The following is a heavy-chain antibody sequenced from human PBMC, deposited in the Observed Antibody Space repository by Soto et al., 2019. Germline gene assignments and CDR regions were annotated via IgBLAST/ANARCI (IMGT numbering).Heavy chain of an antibody. V-gene: IGHV3-48*03. Sequence: GRSLRLSWAASGLTFSSYEMNGCRQSPGKGLEWVSYISSMGSTIYYADSVKGRFTISRANAQNSLYLKMNSLRAEDTAVYYCARINSAYDIFTGYYKRTLFFDSWGQGTLVTVSS. CDR3: ARINSAYDIFTGYYKRTLFFDS. CDR2: ISSMGSTI. J-gene: IGHJ4*02. D-gene: IGHD3-9*01. CDR1: GLTFSSYE.